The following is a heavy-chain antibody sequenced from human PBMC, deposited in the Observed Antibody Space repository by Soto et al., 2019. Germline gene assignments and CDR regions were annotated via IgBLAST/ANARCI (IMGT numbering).Heavy chain of an antibody. CDR1: GYAFTSYG. J-gene: IGHJ6*03. CDR2: ISAYNGNT. Sequence: ASVKVSCKASGYAFTSYGISWVRQAPGQGLEWMGWISAYNGNTNYAQKLQGRVTMTTDTSTSTAYMELRSLRSDDTAVYYCARRTYYDILTGDYPSDYYYYLDGWGKGTTVNVSS. D-gene: IGHD3-9*01. V-gene: IGHV1-18*01. CDR3: ARRTYYDILTGDYPSDYYYYLDG.